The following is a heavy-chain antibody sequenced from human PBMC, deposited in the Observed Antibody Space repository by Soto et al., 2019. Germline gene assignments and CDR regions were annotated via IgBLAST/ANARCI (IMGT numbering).Heavy chain of an antibody. CDR1: GFIFDDYG. V-gene: IGHV3-20*04. J-gene: IGHJ3*02. D-gene: IGHD3-22*01. Sequence: GGSLRLSCAASGFIFDDYGMSWVRQAPGRGLEWVSGINWKGGSTTYGDSVKGRFTISRDNAKNSLYLQMNSLRAEDTALYYCARDSGYYDSSASGTFDIWGQGTMVTVSS. CDR3: ARDSGYYDSSASGTFDI. CDR2: INWKGGST.